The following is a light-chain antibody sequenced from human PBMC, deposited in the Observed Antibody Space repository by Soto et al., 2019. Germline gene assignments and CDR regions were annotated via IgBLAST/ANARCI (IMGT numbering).Light chain of an antibody. J-gene: IGKJ1*01. Sequence: EIVLTQSPGTLSLSPGERATLSRRASQTVSSSYLAWYQQKPGQAPRLLIYGASSRATGIPDRFSGSGSGTDFTLTISRLEPEDFAVYYCQQYGSSRTFGQGTKVE. CDR3: QQYGSSRT. CDR1: QTVSSSY. CDR2: GAS. V-gene: IGKV3-20*01.